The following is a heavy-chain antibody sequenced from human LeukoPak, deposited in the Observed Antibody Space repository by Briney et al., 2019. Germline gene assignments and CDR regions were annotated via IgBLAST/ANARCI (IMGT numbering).Heavy chain of an antibody. Sequence: GGSLRLSCAASGFTFSSYSMNWVRQAPGKGLEWVSSISSSSSYIYYADSVKGRFTISRDNAKNSLYLQMNSLRAEDTAVYYCARDTFEMATIGFDYWGQGTLVTPSS. J-gene: IGHJ4*02. V-gene: IGHV3-21*01. D-gene: IGHD5-24*01. CDR2: ISSSSSYI. CDR1: GFTFSSYS. CDR3: ARDTFEMATIGFDY.